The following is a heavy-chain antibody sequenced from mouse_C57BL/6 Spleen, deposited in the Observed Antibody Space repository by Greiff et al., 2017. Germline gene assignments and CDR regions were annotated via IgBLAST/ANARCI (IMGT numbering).Heavy chain of an antibody. J-gene: IGHJ1*03. Sequence: EVKLVESVAELVRPGASVKLSCTASGFNIKNTYMHWVKQRPEQGLEWIGRIDPANGNTKYAPKFQGKATINADTSSNTAYLQLSSLTSEDTAIYYCARSYGSPLGYFDVWGTGTTVTVSS. CDR2: IDPANGNT. V-gene: IGHV14-3*01. D-gene: IGHD1-1*01. CDR1: GFNIKNTY. CDR3: ARSYGSPLGYFDV.